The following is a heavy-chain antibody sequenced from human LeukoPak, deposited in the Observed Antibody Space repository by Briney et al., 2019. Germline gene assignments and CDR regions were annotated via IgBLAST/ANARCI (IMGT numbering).Heavy chain of an antibody. CDR2: INAGNGNT. Sequence: GASVNVSCMASGYTFTNYSIHWVRQAPGQRLEWMGWINAGNGNTKYSQKFQGRVTITRDTSASTAYMELSSLRSEDTAVYYCATDLDTMVRGGVPTDYWGQGTLVTVSS. J-gene: IGHJ4*02. CDR1: GYTFTNYS. CDR3: ATDLDTMVRGGVPTDY. D-gene: IGHD3-10*01. V-gene: IGHV1-3*01.